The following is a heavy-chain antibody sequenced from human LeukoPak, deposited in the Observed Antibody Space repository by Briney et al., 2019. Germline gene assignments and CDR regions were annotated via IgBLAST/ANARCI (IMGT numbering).Heavy chain of an antibody. CDR2: VNPNSGNT. Sequence: GASVKVSCKASGYTFTNYDINWVRQATGQGLEWMGWVNPNSGNTGYAQKSQGRVTMTRNTSISTAYMELSSLRSEDTAVYYCARAITYYDILTGYPIGDYYMDVWGKGTTVTVSS. V-gene: IGHV1-8*02. CDR3: ARAITYYDILTGYPIGDYYMDV. J-gene: IGHJ6*03. D-gene: IGHD3-9*01. CDR1: GYTFTNYD.